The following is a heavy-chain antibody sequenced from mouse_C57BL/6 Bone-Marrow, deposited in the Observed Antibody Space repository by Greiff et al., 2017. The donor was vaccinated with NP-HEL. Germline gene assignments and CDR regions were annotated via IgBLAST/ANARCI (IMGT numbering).Heavy chain of an antibody. Sequence: DVKLVESGGGLVKPGGSLKLSCAASGFTFSSYAMSWVRQTPDKRLEWVATISDGGSYTYYPDNVKGRFTISRDNAKNNLYLQMSHLKSEDTAMYYCARDRWLLSWFAYWGQGTLVTVSA. D-gene: IGHD2-3*01. CDR3: ARDRWLLSWFAY. CDR2: ISDGGSYT. J-gene: IGHJ3*01. CDR1: GFTFSSYA. V-gene: IGHV5-4*01.